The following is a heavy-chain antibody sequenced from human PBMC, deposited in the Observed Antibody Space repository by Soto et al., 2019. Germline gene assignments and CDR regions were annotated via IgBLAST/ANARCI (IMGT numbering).Heavy chain of an antibody. CDR1: GGSFSGYY. D-gene: IGHD2-2*02. CDR2: INHSGST. Sequence: SATLSLTCAFYGGSFSGYYWSWILQPPGQGLEWIGEINHSGSTNYNPSLKSRVTISVDTSKNQFSLKLSSVTAADTAVYYCARSGKLHAAAIPFDYCGKVTLVTVSA. V-gene: IGHV4-34*01. J-gene: IGHJ4*02. CDR3: ARSGKLHAAAIPFDY.